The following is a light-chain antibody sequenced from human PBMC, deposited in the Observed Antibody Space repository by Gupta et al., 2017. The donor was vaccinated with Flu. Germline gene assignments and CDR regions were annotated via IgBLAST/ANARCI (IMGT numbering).Light chain of an antibody. CDR2: GAS. Sequence: EILMTQFPDTLSVSPGESATLSCRASQTVSYNLAWYQQKPGQAPRLLIYGASTRATGGTARFSGSGFGKDDTITISSLQSEECEVSYCQQYKNGHQCPYTFGQGTKVDIK. J-gene: IGKJ2*01. CDR1: QTVSYN. CDR3: QQYKNGHQCPYT. V-gene: IGKV3-15*01.